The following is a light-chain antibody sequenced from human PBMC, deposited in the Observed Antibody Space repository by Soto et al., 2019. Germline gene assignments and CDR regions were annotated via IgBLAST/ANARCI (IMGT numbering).Light chain of an antibody. CDR1: QGISNN. V-gene: IGKV1-27*01. J-gene: IGKJ3*01. CDR3: QNHGGAPPVT. CDR2: AAS. Sequence: DIQMTQSPSSLSASVGDTVTITCRASQGISNNLAWYQQKPGKVPRLLIYAASTLQLGVPSRFSGSGSGTDFSLTISSLQPEDVATYYCQNHGGAPPVTFGPGTKVDVK.